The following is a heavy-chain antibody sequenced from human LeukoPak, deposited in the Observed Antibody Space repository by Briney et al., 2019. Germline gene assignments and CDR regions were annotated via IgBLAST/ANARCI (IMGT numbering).Heavy chain of an antibody. CDR3: ARDNDFFDY. CDR2: IHSSGST. Sequence: SETLSLTCSVSGGSIITHYWSCIRQPAGKGLEWIGRIHSSGSTHYNPSLKSRVTMSLDTSKNQFSLKLTSVTAADTAVYYCARDNDFFDYWGQGTLVTVSS. V-gene: IGHV4-4*07. CDR1: GGSIITHY. J-gene: IGHJ4*02.